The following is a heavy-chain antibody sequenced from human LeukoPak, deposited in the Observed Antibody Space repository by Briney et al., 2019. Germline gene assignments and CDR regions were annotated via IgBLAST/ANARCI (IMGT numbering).Heavy chain of an antibody. CDR3: AELGITMIGGV. Sequence: GGSLRLSCAASGFTFSRYSMNWVRQAPGRGLEWVSSIASSGNYIYYADSVKGRFTISRDNAKNSLYLQMHSLRAEDTSVYYCAELGITMIGGVWGKGTTVTISS. J-gene: IGHJ6*04. CDR1: GFTFSRYS. CDR2: IASSGNYI. V-gene: IGHV3-21*01. D-gene: IGHD3-10*02.